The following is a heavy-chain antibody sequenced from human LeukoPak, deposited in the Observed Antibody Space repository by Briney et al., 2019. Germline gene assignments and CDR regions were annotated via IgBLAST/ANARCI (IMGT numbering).Heavy chain of an antibody. CDR2: ISYDGSNK. V-gene: IGHV3-30*01. J-gene: IGHJ2*01. D-gene: IGHD7-27*01. CDR1: GFTFSSYA. CDR3: ARGRNWGITDYWYFDL. Sequence: GGSLRLSCAASGFTFSSYAMHWVRQAPGKGLEWVAVISYDGSNKYYADSVKGRFTISRDNSKNTLYLQMNSLRTEDTAVYYCARGRNWGITDYWYFDLWGRGTLVTVSS.